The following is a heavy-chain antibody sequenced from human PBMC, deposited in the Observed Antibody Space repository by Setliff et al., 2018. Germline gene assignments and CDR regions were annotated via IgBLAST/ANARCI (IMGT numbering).Heavy chain of an antibody. CDR1: GFTFSSYT. CDR3: ARSPANGGHDAFDV. J-gene: IGHJ3*01. V-gene: IGHV3-21*06. CDR2: ISPYSDYI. D-gene: IGHD6-25*01. Sequence: GGSLRLSCAASGFTFSSYTMNWVRQAPGQGLEWVSSISPYSDYIYYADSVKGRFTISRDNAKNSLYLQMNSLGAEDTAVYFCARSPANGGHDAFDVWGQGTMVTVSS.